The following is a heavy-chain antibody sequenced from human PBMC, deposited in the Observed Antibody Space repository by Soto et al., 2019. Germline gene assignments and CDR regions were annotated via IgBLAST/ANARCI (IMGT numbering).Heavy chain of an antibody. D-gene: IGHD3-22*01. CDR3: ARTSSYSSGYYDY. CDR2: IYHSGST. Sequence: SETLSLTCAVSGGSISSNNWWSFVRQPPGKGLEWIGEIYHSGSTNYNPSLKSRVTISVDKSKNQFSLKLTSVTAADTAVYYCARTSSYSSGYYDYWGQGTLVTVSS. CDR1: GGSISSNNW. V-gene: IGHV4-4*02. J-gene: IGHJ4*02.